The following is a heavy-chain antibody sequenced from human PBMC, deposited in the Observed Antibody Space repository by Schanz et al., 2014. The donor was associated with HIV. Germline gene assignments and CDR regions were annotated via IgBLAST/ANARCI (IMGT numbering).Heavy chain of an antibody. Sequence: VQLVESGGGLVRPGGSLSLSCAGSGFTFSDHYMDWVRQAPGKGLEWVAVISHNGNNDYYADSVKGRFTISRDTSKKTLYLQMNSLRADDTAVYFCAIRTPMVTFGAFDIWGRGTWVTVSS. CDR3: AIRTPMVTFGAFDI. CDR1: GFTFSDHY. CDR2: ISHNGNND. J-gene: IGHJ3*02. V-gene: IGHV3-30*03. D-gene: IGHD5-18*01.